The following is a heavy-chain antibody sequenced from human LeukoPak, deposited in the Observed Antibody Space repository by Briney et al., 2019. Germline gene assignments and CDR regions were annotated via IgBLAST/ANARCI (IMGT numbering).Heavy chain of an antibody. CDR2: IYYGGST. V-gene: IGHV4-59*01. CDR1: GGSISRYY. Sequence: SETLSLTCTVSGGSISRYYWSWIRQSPGKGLEWIGYIYYGGSTSYNPSLKSRVIISVDTYKNQFSLRLNSLTAADTAVYYCARDQLYFDSSGYYRTDAFDIWGQGTMVTVSS. J-gene: IGHJ3*02. CDR3: ARDQLYFDSSGYYRTDAFDI. D-gene: IGHD3-22*01.